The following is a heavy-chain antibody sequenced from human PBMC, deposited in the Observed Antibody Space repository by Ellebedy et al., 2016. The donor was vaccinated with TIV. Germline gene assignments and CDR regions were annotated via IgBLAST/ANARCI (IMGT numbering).Heavy chain of an antibody. CDR1: GYMFTNFA. J-gene: IGHJ4*02. CDR2: ISTENRNT. D-gene: IGHD1-14*01. CDR3: ARDQSTAIFDF. V-gene: IGHV1-18*01. Sequence: AASVKVSCKASGYMFTNFAIAWVRQAPGQGLEWMGWISTENRNTNYAQKFQGRVTLTTETSTNTAYMELRNLRSDDTAVYYCARDQSTAIFDFWGQGTLVTVSS.